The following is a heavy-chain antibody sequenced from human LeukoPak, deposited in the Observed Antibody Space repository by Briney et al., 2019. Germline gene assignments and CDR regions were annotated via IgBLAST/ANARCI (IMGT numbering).Heavy chain of an antibody. CDR2: INQDGREK. J-gene: IGHJ4*02. Sequence: GGALRLSCGASGCTFDDYWMSWVRQAPGQGGEGVANINQDGREKDYLDSANGRFTISRDNARNSLYLQVNSLRDEDTAVYYCARGGTSGYSSTRHFWGGNYYFDYWGQGSLVTVSS. V-gene: IGHV3-7*01. D-gene: IGHD2-2*01. CDR1: GCTFDDYW. CDR3: ARGGTSGYSSTRHFWGGNYYFDY.